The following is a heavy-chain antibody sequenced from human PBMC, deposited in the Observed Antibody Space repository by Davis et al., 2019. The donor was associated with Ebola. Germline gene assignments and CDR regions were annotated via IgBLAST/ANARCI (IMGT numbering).Heavy chain of an antibody. D-gene: IGHD3-22*01. J-gene: IGHJ6*03. CDR3: ARDLRYDSSGYDYYFYMDV. Sequence: LRLSCTVSGGSISHGGSYWTWIRQHPGKGLAWIGYIYYSGSTYYKPSLKSRVTISLDTSKNQFSLNLYSVTAADTAVYYCARDLRYDSSGYDYYFYMDVWGKGTTVTVSS. V-gene: IGHV4-31*03. CDR1: GGSISHGGSY. CDR2: IYYSGST.